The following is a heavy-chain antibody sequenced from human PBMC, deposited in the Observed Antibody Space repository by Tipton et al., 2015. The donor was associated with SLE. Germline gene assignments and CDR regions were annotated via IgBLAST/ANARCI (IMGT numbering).Heavy chain of an antibody. J-gene: IGHJ6*02. CDR3: AREGDGSANYFFYGVNL. V-gene: IGHV4-39*07. Sequence: TLSLTCTVSGGSISDSTYYWGWIRQSPGKGLEWIGSIYSRGNKFYNPTLMSRVTILLDTSKNQFSLSLSSVTAADTAVYYCAREGDGSANYFFYGVNLWGQGTTVTASS. D-gene: IGHD5-24*01. CDR1: GGSISDSTYY. CDR2: IYSRGNK.